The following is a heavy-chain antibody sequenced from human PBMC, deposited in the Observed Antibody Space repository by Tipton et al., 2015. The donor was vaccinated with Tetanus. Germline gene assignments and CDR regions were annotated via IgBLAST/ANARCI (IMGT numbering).Heavy chain of an antibody. CDR3: TTAGVWGYYSGLDV. J-gene: IGHJ6*02. CDR2: INSKTDGGTT. CDR1: GFTFSNAW. D-gene: IGHD3-10*01. V-gene: IGHV3-15*07. Sequence: SLRLSCAASGFTFSNAWMNWVRQAPGKGLEWVGRINSKTDGGTTDYAAPVKGRFSISRDDSKNTLSLQMNSLKTEDTAVYYCTTAGVWGYYSGLDVWGQGTTVIVSS.